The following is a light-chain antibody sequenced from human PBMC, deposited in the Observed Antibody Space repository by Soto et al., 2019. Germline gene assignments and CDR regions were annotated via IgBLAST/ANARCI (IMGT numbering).Light chain of an antibody. J-gene: IGLJ3*02. CDR3: CSYAGSSTSLV. CDR1: ISDVGSYDL. V-gene: IGLV2-23*01. Sequence: QSALTQPASVSGSPGQSITISCTGTISDVGSYDLVSWYQQHPGKAPKLMIYEGSKRPSGVSSRFSGSKSGNTASLTISGLQAEDDAYYYCCSYAGSSTSLVFGGGTKLTVL. CDR2: EGS.